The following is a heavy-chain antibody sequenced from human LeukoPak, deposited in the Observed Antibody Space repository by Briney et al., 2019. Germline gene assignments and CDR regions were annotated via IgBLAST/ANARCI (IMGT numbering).Heavy chain of an antibody. D-gene: IGHD4-23*01. Sequence: HPGRSLGLSCEASGFTFSSYGVHWVRQAPGKGLEWVAVISYDGSSQSYADSVKGRFTISRDNSKNTLFLQMNSLRSEDTAVYYCAKTIDYGGDSDYWGQGTLVTVSS. CDR1: GFTFSSYG. CDR3: AKTIDYGGDSDY. V-gene: IGHV3-30*18. J-gene: IGHJ4*02. CDR2: ISYDGSSQ.